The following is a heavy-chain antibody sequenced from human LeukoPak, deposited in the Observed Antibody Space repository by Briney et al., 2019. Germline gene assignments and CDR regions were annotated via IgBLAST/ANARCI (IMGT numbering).Heavy chain of an antibody. J-gene: IGHJ6*03. Sequence: ASVEVSCKASGYTFTSYFIHWVRQAPGQGLEWMGIINPSGGSTNYAQKFQGRVTMTRDTSTSTVYMELSSLRSEDTAVYVFARDGTPAFYYYMDVWGKGTTVTISS. CDR3: ARDGTPAFYYYMDV. V-gene: IGHV1-46*01. CDR1: GYTFTSYF. CDR2: INPSGGST.